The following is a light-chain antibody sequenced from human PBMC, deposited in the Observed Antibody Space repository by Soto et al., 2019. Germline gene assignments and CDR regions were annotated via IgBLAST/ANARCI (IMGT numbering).Light chain of an antibody. CDR1: QSVSSSY. V-gene: IGKV3-20*01. J-gene: IGKJ5*01. CDR3: QRYVNSPPSN. Sequence: EIVLTQSPGTLSLSPGERATLSCRASQSVSSSYLAWYQQKPGQAPRLLIYGVSSRATGIPHRFSGSGSGTDFTLTISRLEPEDFAVYYRQRYVNSPPSNFGQGTRLEIK. CDR2: GVS.